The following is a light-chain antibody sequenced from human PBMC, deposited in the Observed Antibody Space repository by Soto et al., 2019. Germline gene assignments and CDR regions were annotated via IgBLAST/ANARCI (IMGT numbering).Light chain of an antibody. Sequence: QSALTQPASVSGSPGQSITISCTGASSDFGDNNYVSWYQQNPGEAPKLIIFDVSSRPSGVSGRFSGSKSGNTASLTLSGLQPDDEAHYYCSSYTASSSLVIFGGGTKLTVL. CDR1: SSDFGDNNY. CDR3: SSYTASSSLVI. CDR2: DVS. V-gene: IGLV2-14*01. J-gene: IGLJ2*01.